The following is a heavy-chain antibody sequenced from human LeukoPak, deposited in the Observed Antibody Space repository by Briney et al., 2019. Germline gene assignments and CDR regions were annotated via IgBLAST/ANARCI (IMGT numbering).Heavy chain of an antibody. Sequence: GRSLRLSCAASGFIFSSYAMHWVRQAPGKGLEWVAVISYDGSNKYYADPVKGRFTISRDNSKNTLYLQMNSLRTEDTAVYYCAAYMVRGVIRTGADYGMDVGGKETTFTVSS. CDR3: AAYMVRGVIRTGADYGMDV. CDR2: ISYDGSNK. D-gene: IGHD3-10*01. J-gene: IGHJ6*04. V-gene: IGHV3-30*04. CDR1: GFIFSSYA.